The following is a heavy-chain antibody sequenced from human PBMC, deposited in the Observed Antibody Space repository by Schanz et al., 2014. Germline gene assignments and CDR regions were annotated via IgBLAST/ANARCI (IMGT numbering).Heavy chain of an antibody. CDR3: CADARWAFGDNNCIDA. Sequence: QVQLVQSGGEVKKPGASATVSCKASGYTFNNHGISWVRQAPGQGLEWMGWISVYHGHTNYAEKVHGRVTMTTDTTTGTADMELRSLISDDTAVDYCCADARWAFGDNNCIDAWGQGTLVTVSS. D-gene: IGHD4-17*01. J-gene: IGHJ5*02. CDR2: ISVYHGHT. V-gene: IGHV1-18*01. CDR1: GYTFNNHG.